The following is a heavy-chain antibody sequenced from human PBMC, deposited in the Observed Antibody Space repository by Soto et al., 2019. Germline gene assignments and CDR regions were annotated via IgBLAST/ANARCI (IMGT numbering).Heavy chain of an antibody. CDR3: AKDTFYRLNYYGMDV. CDR2: ISYDGSNK. D-gene: IGHD4-4*01. Sequence: PWGSLRLSCAACGFTFSSYGMHWVRQAPGKGLEWVAVISYDGSNKYYADSVKGRFTISRDNSKNTLYLQMNSLRAEDTAVYYCAKDTFYRLNYYGMDVWGQGTTVTVSS. J-gene: IGHJ6*02. V-gene: IGHV3-30*18. CDR1: GFTFSSYG.